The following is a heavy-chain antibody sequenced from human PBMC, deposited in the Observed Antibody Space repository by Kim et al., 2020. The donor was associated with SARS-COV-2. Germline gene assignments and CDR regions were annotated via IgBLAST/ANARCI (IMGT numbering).Heavy chain of an antibody. J-gene: IGHJ3*02. CDR1: GVSISSYY. D-gene: IGHD2-21*01. V-gene: IGHV4-59*13. Sequence: SETLSLTCTVSGVSISSYYWSWIRQPPGKGLEWIGYLYDSGSTNYNPSLKSRVTISVDTSKNQFSLKLSSVNAADTAVYYCTRGNSLAIWGPGTMVTVSS. CDR2: LYDSGST. CDR3: TRGNSLAI.